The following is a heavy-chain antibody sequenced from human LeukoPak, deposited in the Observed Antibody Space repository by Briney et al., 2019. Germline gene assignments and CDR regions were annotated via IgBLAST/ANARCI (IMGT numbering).Heavy chain of an antibody. CDR1: GFTFSSYS. CDR3: ARAHDDILTGVLDY. Sequence: GGSLRLSCAASGFTFSSYSMNWVRQAPGKGLEWVSSISSSSSYIYYADSVKGRFTISRDNAKNSLYLQMNSMRAEDTAVYYCARAHDDILTGVLDYWGQGTLVTVSS. V-gene: IGHV3-21*01. D-gene: IGHD3-9*01. J-gene: IGHJ4*02. CDR2: ISSSSSYI.